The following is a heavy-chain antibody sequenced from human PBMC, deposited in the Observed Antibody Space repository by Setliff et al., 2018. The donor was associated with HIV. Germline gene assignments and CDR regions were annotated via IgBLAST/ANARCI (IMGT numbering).Heavy chain of an antibody. Sequence: LRLSCAASGFTFSSYWMHWVRQAPGKGLVWVSRINSDGSSTSYADSVKGRFTISRDNSKNTLYLQMNSLRAEDTAIYFCARSFPYYYESSGLYAMDVWGQGTTVTVSS. D-gene: IGHD3-22*01. CDR3: ARSFPYYYESSGLYAMDV. CDR1: GFTFSSYW. CDR2: INSDGSST. J-gene: IGHJ6*02. V-gene: IGHV3-74*01.